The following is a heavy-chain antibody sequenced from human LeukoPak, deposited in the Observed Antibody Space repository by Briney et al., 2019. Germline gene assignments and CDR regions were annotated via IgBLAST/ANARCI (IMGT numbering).Heavy chain of an antibody. CDR3: AKESASWNYYYYGMDV. CDR1: GLTFSSYA. J-gene: IGHJ6*02. CDR2: ISGSGGST. D-gene: IGHD2-2*01. Sequence: PGGSLRLSCAASGLTFSSYAMSWVRQAPGKGLEWVSAISGSGGSTYYADSVKGRFTISRDNSKNTLYLQMNSLRAEDTAVYYCAKESASWNYYYYGMDVWGQGTTVTVSS. V-gene: IGHV3-23*01.